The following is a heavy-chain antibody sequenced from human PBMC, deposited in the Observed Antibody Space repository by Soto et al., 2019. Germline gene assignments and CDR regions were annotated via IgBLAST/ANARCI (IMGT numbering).Heavy chain of an antibody. CDR3: ASTPGYCSGGSCYALFR. D-gene: IGHD2-15*01. V-gene: IGHV3-30-3*01. J-gene: IGHJ4*02. Sequence: GESLKISCAASGFTFSSYAMHWVRQAPGKGLEWVAVISYDGSNKYYADSVKGRFTISRDNSKNTLYLQMNSLRAEDTAVYYCASTPGYCSGGSCYALFRWGQGTLVTVSS. CDR2: ISYDGSNK. CDR1: GFTFSSYA.